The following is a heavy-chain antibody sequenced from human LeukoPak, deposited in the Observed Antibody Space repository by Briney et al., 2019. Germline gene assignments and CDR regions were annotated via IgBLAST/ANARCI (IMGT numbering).Heavy chain of an antibody. V-gene: IGHV3-74*01. J-gene: IGHJ4*02. CDR1: GNYW. Sequence: GGSLRLSCAASGNYWMHWVRQAPGKGLVWVSHINSDGSWTSYADSVKGRFTISKDNAKNTVYLRMNSLRAEDTAVYYCVSFYETYWGRGTLVTVSS. D-gene: IGHD2/OR15-2a*01. CDR2: INSDGSWT. CDR3: VSFYETY.